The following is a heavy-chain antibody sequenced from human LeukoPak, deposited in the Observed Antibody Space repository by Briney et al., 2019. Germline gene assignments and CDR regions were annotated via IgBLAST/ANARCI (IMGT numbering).Heavy chain of an antibody. CDR3: ARTSGYSYGYGFDY. D-gene: IGHD5-18*01. CDR1: GVSISSYY. CDR2: IYYSGST. J-gene: IGHJ4*02. V-gene: IGHV4-59*01. Sequence: KASETLSLTCTVSGVSISSYYWSWIRQPPGKGLEWIGYIYYSGSTNYNPSLKSRVTISVDTSKNQFSLKLSSVTAADTAVYYCARTSGYSYGYGFDYWGQGTLVTVSS.